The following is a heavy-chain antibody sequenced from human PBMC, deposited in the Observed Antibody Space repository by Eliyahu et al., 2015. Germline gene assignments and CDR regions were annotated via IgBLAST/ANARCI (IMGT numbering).Heavy chain of an antibody. CDR3: ARGRYRGVRGVGYFDL. CDR1: GXSFXGYY. J-gene: IGHJ2*01. D-gene: IGHD3-10*01. Sequence: QVQLQQWGAGLLKPSETLSLTCAVXGXSFXGYYWSWIRQPPGKGLEWIGEINHSGSTNYNPXLKSRVTISVDTSXNQFSLKLSSVTAADTAVYYCARGRYRGVRGVGYFDLWGRGTLVTVSS. CDR2: INHSGST. V-gene: IGHV4-34*01.